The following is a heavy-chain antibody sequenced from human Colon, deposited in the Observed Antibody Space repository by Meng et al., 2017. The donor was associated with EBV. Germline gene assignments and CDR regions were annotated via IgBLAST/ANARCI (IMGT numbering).Heavy chain of an antibody. CDR2: ISTDGNNK. J-gene: IGHJ4*02. CDR3: ARDRGGF. V-gene: IGHV3-30-3*01. CDR1: GFTFRSYD. Sequence: QAQLVESGGGVAQPGRSLRLSCVASGFTFRSYDMHWVRQAPGKGPEWVAVISTDGNNKDYVDSVRGRFTISRDNSKNTVHLQMDSLRPEDTAVYYCARDRGGFWGQGTLVTASS. D-gene: IGHD3-10*01.